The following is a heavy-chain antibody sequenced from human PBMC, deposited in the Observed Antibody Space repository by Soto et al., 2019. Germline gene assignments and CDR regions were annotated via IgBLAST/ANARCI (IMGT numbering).Heavy chain of an antibody. CDR2: ISGSGGNA. CDR3: AKDGASGSYPPYYYFGMDV. J-gene: IGHJ6*02. CDR1: GFTFSSYA. Sequence: VGSLRLSCAASGFTFSSYAMSWVRQAPGKGLEWVSTISGSGGNAYYADSVKGRFSISRDNSKNTLRLQMNSLRADGTAVYYCAKDGASGSYPPYYYFGMDVWGQGTTVTVSS. D-gene: IGHD1-26*01. V-gene: IGHV3-23*01.